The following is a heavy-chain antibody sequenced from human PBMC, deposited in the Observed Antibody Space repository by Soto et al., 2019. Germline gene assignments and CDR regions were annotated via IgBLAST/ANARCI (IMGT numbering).Heavy chain of an antibody. CDR3: ARDPPDYVWGSYRPNLDY. V-gene: IGHV3-30-3*01. D-gene: IGHD3-16*02. J-gene: IGHJ4*02. CDR1: GFTFSSYA. Sequence: GGSLRLSCAASGFTFSSYAMHWVRQAPGKGLEWVAVISYDGSNKYYADSVKGRFTISRDNSKNTLYLQMNSLRAEDTAVYYCARDPPDYVWGSYRPNLDYWGQGTLVTVSS. CDR2: ISYDGSNK.